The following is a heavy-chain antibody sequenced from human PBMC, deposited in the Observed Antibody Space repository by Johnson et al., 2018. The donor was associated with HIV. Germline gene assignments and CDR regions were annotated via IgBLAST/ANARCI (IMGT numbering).Heavy chain of an antibody. CDR3: AKKLGVLTVPWAFDL. Sequence: QVQLVESGGGVVQPGRSLRLSCAVSGFTFRTYAMHWVRQAPGKGLEWVAVLSSDGSQEYYVDSVKGRFNLSRDSSKNTLYLQLNSLRTEDTAVYYCAKKLGVLTVPWAFDLWGQGTMVTVSS. V-gene: IGHV3-30-3*02. J-gene: IGHJ3*01. CDR1: GFTFRTYA. CDR2: LSSDGSQE. D-gene: IGHD3-10*01.